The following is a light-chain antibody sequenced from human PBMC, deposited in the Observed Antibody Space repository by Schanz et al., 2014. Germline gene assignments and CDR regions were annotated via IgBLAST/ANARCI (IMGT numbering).Light chain of an antibody. Sequence: QSVLTQPPSVSGAPGQRVTISCTGSSSNIGAGYDVHWYQQLPGTAPKLLIYGNSNRPSGVPDRFSGSKSGTSASLAITGLQAEDEADYYCSSYRSTTSLGVFGGGTKLTVL. J-gene: IGLJ3*02. CDR2: GNS. V-gene: IGLV1-40*01. CDR1: SSNIGAGYD. CDR3: SSYRSTTSLGV.